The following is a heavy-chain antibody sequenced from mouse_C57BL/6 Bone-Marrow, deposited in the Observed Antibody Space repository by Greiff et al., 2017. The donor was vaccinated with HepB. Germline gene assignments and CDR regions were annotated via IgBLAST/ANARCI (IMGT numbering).Heavy chain of an antibody. CDR1: GYTFTSYG. D-gene: IGHD1-1*01. CDR2: IYPRSGNT. V-gene: IGHV1-81*01. J-gene: IGHJ1*03. Sequence: QVQLQQSGAELARPGASVKLSCKASGYTFTSYGISWVKQRTGQGLEWIGEIYPRSGNTYYNEKFKGKATLTADKSSSTAYMELRSLTSEDSAVYFCARRNYYGSPWYFDVWGTGTTVTVSS. CDR3: ARRNYYGSPWYFDV.